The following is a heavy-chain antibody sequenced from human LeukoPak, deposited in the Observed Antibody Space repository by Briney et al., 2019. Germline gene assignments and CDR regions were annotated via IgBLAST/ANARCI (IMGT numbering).Heavy chain of an antibody. CDR2: TNPYSGGT. J-gene: IGHJ4*02. CDR1: GYTFTGHY. Sequence: ASVKVSCKASGYTFTGHYIHWVRQAPGQGLEWMGWTNPYSGGTNYAQKFQGRVTMSRDTSITTAYMELRRLMSDDSAVYYCVLAMGEYFDYWGQGTLVTVSS. CDR3: VLAMGEYFDY. D-gene: IGHD2/OR15-2a*01. V-gene: IGHV1-2*02.